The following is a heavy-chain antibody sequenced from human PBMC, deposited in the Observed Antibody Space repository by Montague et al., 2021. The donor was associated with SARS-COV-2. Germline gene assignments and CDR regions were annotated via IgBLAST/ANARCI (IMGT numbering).Heavy chain of an antibody. V-gene: IGHV3-21*01. D-gene: IGHD2-8*01. Sequence: SLRLSCAASGLTSNDYTLNWVRQAPGKGLEWVSSISSSSNYIYYSDSAKGRFTISRDNAKNTLYLQMNSLRAEDTAVYFCTREREVSMLYYYCGMDVWGQGTTVTVSS. CDR3: TREREVSMLYYYCGMDV. J-gene: IGHJ6*02. CDR1: GLTSNDYT. CDR2: ISSSSNYI.